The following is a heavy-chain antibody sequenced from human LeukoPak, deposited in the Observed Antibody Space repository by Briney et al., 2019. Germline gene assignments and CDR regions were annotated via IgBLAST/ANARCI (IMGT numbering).Heavy chain of an antibody. D-gene: IGHD3-22*01. CDR3: AAYPHYYDSSGAFDI. V-gene: IGHV4-59*01. CDR1: GGSISSYY. CDR2: IYYSGST. J-gene: IGHJ3*02. Sequence: SETLSLTCTVSGGSISSYYWSWIRQPPGKGLEGVGYIYYSGSTNYNPSLKSRVTISVDTSKNQFSLKLSSVTAADTAVYYCAAYPHYYDSSGAFDIWGQGTMVTVSS.